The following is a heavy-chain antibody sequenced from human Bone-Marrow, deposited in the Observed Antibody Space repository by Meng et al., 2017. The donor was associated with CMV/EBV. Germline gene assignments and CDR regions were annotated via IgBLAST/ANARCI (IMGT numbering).Heavy chain of an antibody. D-gene: IGHD4-11*01. CDR3: ARAVSNYAEN. J-gene: IGHJ4*02. CDR2: IYYSGST. Sequence: LRLSCTVSGGSISSGDYYWSWIRQPPGKGLEWIGYIYYSGSTYYNPSLKSRVTISVDTSKNQFSLKLSSVTAADTAVYYCARAVSNYAENWGQRTLVTVSS. CDR1: GGSISSGDYY. V-gene: IGHV4-30-4*08.